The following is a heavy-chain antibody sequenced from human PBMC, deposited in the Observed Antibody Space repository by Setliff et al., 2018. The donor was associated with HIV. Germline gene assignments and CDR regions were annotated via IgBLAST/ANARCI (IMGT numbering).Heavy chain of an antibody. CDR3: AASVVHDAFDI. CDR2: IFFTGTT. Sequence: SETLSLTCTVSGVSIGNFYWSWVRQSPGRGLEWIGFIFFTGTTNYNPSLKSRVTISVDTSKNQFSLKLSSVTAADTAVYYCAASVVHDAFDIWGQGTMVTVSS. CDR1: GVSIGNFY. J-gene: IGHJ3*02. D-gene: IGHD2-15*01. V-gene: IGHV4-4*08.